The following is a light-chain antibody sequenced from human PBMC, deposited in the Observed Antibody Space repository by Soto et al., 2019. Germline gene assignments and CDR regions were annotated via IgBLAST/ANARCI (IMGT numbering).Light chain of an antibody. V-gene: IGLV2-14*01. Sequence: QAVVTQPASVSGSPGQSITISCTGTSSDVGAYNYVSWYQQYPGKAPKXMIXXXSNRPSXXXXXXXXXXXXXXXXXXXXGXQAEDEADYYCSSYTRSPSYVFGPGTKLTVL. J-gene: IGLJ1*01. CDR2: XXS. CDR1: SSDVGAYNY. CDR3: SSYTRSPSYV.